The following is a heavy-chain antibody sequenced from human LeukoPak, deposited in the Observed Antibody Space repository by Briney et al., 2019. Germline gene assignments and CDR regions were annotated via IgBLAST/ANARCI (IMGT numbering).Heavy chain of an antibody. J-gene: IGHJ4*02. CDR3: AKVMDEEQWLVFDY. V-gene: IGHV3-23*01. Sequence: GGSLRLSCAASGFTFSSYAMSWVRQAPGKGLEWISAISGSGGSTYYADAVKGRFTISRDNSKNTLYLQMNSLRAEDTAVYYCAKVMDEEQWLVFDYWGQGTLVTVSS. CDR1: GFTFSSYA. D-gene: IGHD6-19*01. CDR2: ISGSGGST.